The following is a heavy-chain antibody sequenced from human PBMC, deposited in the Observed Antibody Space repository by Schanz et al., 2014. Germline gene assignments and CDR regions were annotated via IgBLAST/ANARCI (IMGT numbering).Heavy chain of an antibody. J-gene: IGHJ3*01. Sequence: QVQLVESGGGVVQPGRSLKLSCAASGFPFSSHGMHWVRQAPAKGLEWVAVTSTDGTKTYYAASVRGRFTISRDNSKNTVYLQMNSLRSEDTAVYYCTRDRGALINHNDALDLWGQGTMVSVSS. CDR2: TSTDGTKT. CDR3: TRDRGALINHNDALDL. V-gene: IGHV3-30*03. D-gene: IGHD3-16*01. CDR1: GFPFSSHG.